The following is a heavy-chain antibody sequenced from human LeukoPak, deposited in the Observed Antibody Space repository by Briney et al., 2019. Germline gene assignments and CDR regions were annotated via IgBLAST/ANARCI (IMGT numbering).Heavy chain of an antibody. V-gene: IGHV3-23*01. J-gene: IGHJ4*02. D-gene: IGHD3-22*01. CDR3: AIMHGYYDGSGYWVQ. Sequence: PGGPLRLSCAASGFTFTSYAISWVRQAPGKGLAWVSFIAPGGVTTSYADSVKGRFTISRDNPRKTLYMQMNSLRDEDTALYYCAIMHGYYDGSGYWVQWGQGALVTVSS. CDR1: GFTFTSYA. CDR2: IAPGGVTT.